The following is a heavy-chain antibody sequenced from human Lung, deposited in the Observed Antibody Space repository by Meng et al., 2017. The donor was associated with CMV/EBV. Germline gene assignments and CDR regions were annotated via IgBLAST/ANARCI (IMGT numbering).Heavy chain of an antibody. CDR1: GGSFSGYY. V-gene: IGHV4-34*01. Sequence: SETLSLXCAVYGGSFSGYYWSWIRQPPGKGLEWIGEIHHSGSTNYNPSLKSRVTISVDTAKNQFSLKLSSVTAADTAVYYCARGRRGGFLEWLLSGNWFDSXGQGXLVTVSS. CDR3: ARGRRGGFLEWLLSGNWFDS. J-gene: IGHJ5*01. CDR2: IHHSGST. D-gene: IGHD3-3*01.